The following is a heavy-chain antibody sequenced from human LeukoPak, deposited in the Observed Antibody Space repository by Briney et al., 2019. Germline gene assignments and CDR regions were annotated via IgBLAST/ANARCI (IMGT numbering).Heavy chain of an antibody. CDR2: ISSNGGST. CDR1: GFTFSSYA. CDR3: ARPSPPGDGYNPPDY. Sequence: PGGSLRLSCAASGFTFSSYAMHWVRQAPGKGLEYVSAISSNGGSTYYANSVKGRFTISRDNSNNMVYLQMTSLGLEDTALYFCARPSPPGDGYNPPDYWGQGSLVIVSS. V-gene: IGHV3-64*01. J-gene: IGHJ4*02. D-gene: IGHD5-24*01.